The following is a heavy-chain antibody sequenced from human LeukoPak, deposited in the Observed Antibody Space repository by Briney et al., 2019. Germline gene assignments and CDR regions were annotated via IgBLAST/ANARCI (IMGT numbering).Heavy chain of an antibody. J-gene: IGHJ4*02. CDR3: AGDYYDSSGYYYG. D-gene: IGHD3-22*01. V-gene: IGHV3-48*01. CDR2: VSSSSSSI. CDR1: GFTFSSYS. Sequence: GGSLRLSCVASGFTFSSYSMNWVRQAPGKGLEWVSYVSSSSSSIYYADSVKGRFTISRDNSKNSLYLQMNSLRAEDTAVYYCAGDYYDSSGYYYGWGQGILVTVSS.